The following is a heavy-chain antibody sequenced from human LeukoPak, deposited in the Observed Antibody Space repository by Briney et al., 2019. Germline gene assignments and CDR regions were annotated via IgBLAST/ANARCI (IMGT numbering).Heavy chain of an antibody. CDR2: IYYSGST. CDR1: GGSISSYY. D-gene: IGHD5-24*01. V-gene: IGHV4-59*01. CDR3: SRGTDAYKCGNS. Sequence: SETLSLTCTVSGGSISSYYWSWIRQPPGKGLEWIGYIYYSGSTNYNPSLKSRVTISVDTSKNQFSLKLSSVTAADTAVYYCSRGTDAYKCGNSWGQGTLVTVSS. J-gene: IGHJ4*02.